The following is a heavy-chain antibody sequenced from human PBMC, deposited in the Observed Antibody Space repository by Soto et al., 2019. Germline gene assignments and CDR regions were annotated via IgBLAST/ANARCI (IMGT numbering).Heavy chain of an antibody. V-gene: IGHV2-5*02. CDR3: AHIVVAGLGYYFDY. J-gene: IGHJ4*02. D-gene: IGHD6-19*01. CDR1: GFSLSSTRMA. CDR2: IYWDDDK. Sequence: QITLKESGPTLVKPTQTLTLTCTFSGFSLSSTRMAVGWIRQPPGKALEWLALIYWDDDKRSSPFLKSRLTITKDTSKNQVVLTMSSMDPVDTARYYCAHIVVAGLGYYFDYWGQGTLVTVSS.